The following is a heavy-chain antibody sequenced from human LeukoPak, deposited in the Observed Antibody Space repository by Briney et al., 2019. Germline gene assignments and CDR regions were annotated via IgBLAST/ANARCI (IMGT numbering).Heavy chain of an antibody. CDR3: AIGEGNRWLDL. CDR2: IKQDGSEK. Sequence: QPGGSLRLSCAASGFTFTRYWMSWVRQAPGKGLERVANIKQDGSEKYYVDSVKGRFTISRDNAKNSLYLQMNSLRAEDTAVYYCAIGEGNRWLDLWGQGTLVTVSS. CDR1: GFTFTRYW. V-gene: IGHV3-7*01. D-gene: IGHD2/OR15-2a*01. J-gene: IGHJ5*02.